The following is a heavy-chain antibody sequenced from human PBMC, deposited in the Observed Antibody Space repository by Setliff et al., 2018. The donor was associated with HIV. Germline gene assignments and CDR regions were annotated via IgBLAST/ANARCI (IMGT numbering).Heavy chain of an antibody. Sequence: SETLSLTCTVSGGAISSNKWWSWVRQSPGKGLEWIGEISHSGTANYNASLKSRVTMSIDKSTDQFPLKMRSVTAADTAVYYCARATRRNDAFDIWGQGTMVTVS. V-gene: IGHV4-4*02. D-gene: IGHD1-1*01. CDR2: ISHSGTA. J-gene: IGHJ3*02. CDR1: GGAISSNKW. CDR3: ARATRRNDAFDI.